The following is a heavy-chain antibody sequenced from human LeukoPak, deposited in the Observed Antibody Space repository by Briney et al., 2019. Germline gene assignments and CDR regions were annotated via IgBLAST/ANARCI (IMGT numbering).Heavy chain of an antibody. J-gene: IGHJ2*01. CDR3: ARDGRHDSSGYAYWYFDL. Sequence: ASVKVSCKASGYTFISYYMHWVRQAPGQGLEWMGIINPSGGSTSYAQKFQGRVTMTRDTSTNTVYMELSSLRSEDTAVYFCARDGRHDSSGYAYWYFDLWGRGTLVTVSS. CDR1: GYTFISYY. D-gene: IGHD3-22*01. CDR2: INPSGGST. V-gene: IGHV1-46*01.